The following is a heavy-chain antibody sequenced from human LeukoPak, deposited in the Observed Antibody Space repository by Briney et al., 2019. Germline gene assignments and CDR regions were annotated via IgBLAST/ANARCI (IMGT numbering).Heavy chain of an antibody. J-gene: IGHJ4*02. CDR2: IYYSGST. CDR1: GGSISSSSYY. Sequence: SETLSLTCTVSGGSISSSSYYWGWIRQPPGKGLEWIGSIYYSGSTYYNPSLKSRVTISVDTSKNQFSLTLSSVTAADTAVYYCARLKPYYGRYYFDYWGQGTLVTVSS. CDR3: ARLKPYYGRYYFDY. V-gene: IGHV4-39*01. D-gene: IGHD3-10*01.